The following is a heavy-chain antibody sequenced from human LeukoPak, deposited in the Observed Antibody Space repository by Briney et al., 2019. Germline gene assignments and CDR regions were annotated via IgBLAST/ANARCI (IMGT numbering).Heavy chain of an antibody. J-gene: IGHJ3*02. V-gene: IGHV3-30-3*01. Sequence: GGSLRLSCAASGFTLSSYAMHWVRQAPGNGLVWVAVISYDGSNKYYADSVKGRFTISRDNSKNTLYLQMNSLRAEDTAVYYCAREGIAAAGTPAHDAFDIWGQGTMVTVSS. CDR1: GFTLSSYA. D-gene: IGHD6-13*01. CDR3: AREGIAAAGTPAHDAFDI. CDR2: ISYDGSNK.